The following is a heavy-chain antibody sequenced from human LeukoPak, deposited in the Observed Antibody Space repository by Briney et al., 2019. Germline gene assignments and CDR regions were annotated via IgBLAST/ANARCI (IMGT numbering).Heavy chain of an antibody. CDR1: GSTFSSYA. CDR3: ARGPWSSASVYYFDY. V-gene: IGHV3-30*04. J-gene: IGHJ4*02. Sequence: PGGSLRLSCAASGSTFSSYAMSWVRQAPGKGLEWVAVISYDGSNKYYADSVKGRFTISRDNSKNTLYLQMNSLRAEDTAVYYCARGPWSSASVYYFDYWGQGTLVTVSS. CDR2: ISYDGSNK. D-gene: IGHD2-8*02.